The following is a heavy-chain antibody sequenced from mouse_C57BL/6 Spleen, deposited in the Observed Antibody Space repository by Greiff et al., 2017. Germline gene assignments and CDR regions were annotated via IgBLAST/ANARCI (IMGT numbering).Heavy chain of an antibody. J-gene: IGHJ1*03. CDR1: GYTFTSYW. V-gene: IGHV14-2*01. Sequence: VQLQQPGAELVKPGASVKVSCKASGYTFTSYWMHWVKQRTEQGLEWIGRIDPEDGETKYAPKFQGKATITADTSSNTAYLQLSSLTSEDTAVYYCASRYFDVWGTGTTVTVSS. CDR3: ASRYFDV. CDR2: IDPEDGET.